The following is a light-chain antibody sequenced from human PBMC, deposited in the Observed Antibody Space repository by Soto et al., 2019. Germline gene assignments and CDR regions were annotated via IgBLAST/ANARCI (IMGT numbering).Light chain of an antibody. V-gene: IGKV3D-15*01. J-gene: IGKJ4*01. CDR1: QSVSTN. CDR2: AAS. Sequence: EIVMTQSPATLSVSPGERATLSCRASQSVSTNLAWYQQKPGQAPRLLIYAASIRAAGIPARISGSGSGTESTLTISSLQSEDFAVYYYQQYKDWPLTFGGGTKVEIK. CDR3: QQYKDWPLT.